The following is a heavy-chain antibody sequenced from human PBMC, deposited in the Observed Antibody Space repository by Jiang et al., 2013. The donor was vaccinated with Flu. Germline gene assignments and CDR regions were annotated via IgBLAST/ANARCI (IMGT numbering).Heavy chain of an antibody. CDR3: ARSTVSRNYYDSSGYPSLYYYYYYGMDV. Sequence: KPTQTLTLTCTFSGFSLSTSGMCVSWIRQPPGKALEWLARIDWDDDKYYSTSLKTRLTISKDTSKNQVVLTMTNMDPVDTATYYCARSTVSRNYYDSSGYPSLYYYYYYGMDVWG. J-gene: IGHJ6*01. V-gene: IGHV2-70*11. CDR1: GFSLSTSGMC. D-gene: IGHD3-22*01. CDR2: IDWDDDK.